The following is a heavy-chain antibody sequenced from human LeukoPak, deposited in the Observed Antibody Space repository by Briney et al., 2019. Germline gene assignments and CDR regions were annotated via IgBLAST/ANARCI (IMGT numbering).Heavy chain of an antibody. D-gene: IGHD1-26*01. J-gene: IGHJ6*03. CDR1: GCSISSSSYY. Sequence: PSETLSLTCTVSGCSISSSSYYWGWIRQAPGKGLEWIGSIYHSGSTHYNPSLKSRVTISVDTSKNQFSLNLSSVTAADTAVYYCARVGVGGPYYYMDVWGKGTTVTVSS. V-gene: IGHV4-39*01. CDR2: IYHSGST. CDR3: ARVGVGGPYYYMDV.